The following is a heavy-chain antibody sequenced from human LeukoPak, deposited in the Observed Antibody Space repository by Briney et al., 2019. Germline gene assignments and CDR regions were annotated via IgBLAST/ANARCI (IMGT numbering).Heavy chain of an antibody. J-gene: IGHJ6*02. D-gene: IGHD1-26*01. CDR1: GFTFSSYW. Sequence: GGSLRLSCAASGFTFSSYWMHWVRQAPGKGLVWVSHINSDGSSTNYADSVKGRFTISRDNAKNTLYLQMNSLRAEDTAVYYCARGRSPRGYYYGMDVWGQGTTVTVS. CDR2: INSDGSST. CDR3: ARGRSPRGYYYGMDV. V-gene: IGHV3-74*01.